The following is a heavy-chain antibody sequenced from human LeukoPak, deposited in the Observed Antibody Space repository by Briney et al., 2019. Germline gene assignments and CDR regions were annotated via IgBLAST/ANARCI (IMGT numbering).Heavy chain of an antibody. CDR2: FKSDWSST. CDR1: GFTFSSYW. Sequence: LSGAWTGFTFSSYWMHWLRQAQGKGVVGVSRFKSDWSSTSYADSVKGRFTISRDNAKNTLYLQTNSLRAEDTAMYYCARVRGSGSYMGKDYYYYYMDVWGKGTTVTISS. J-gene: IGHJ6*03. V-gene: IGHV3-74*01. D-gene: IGHD1-26*01. CDR3: ARVRGSGSYMGKDYYYYYMDV.